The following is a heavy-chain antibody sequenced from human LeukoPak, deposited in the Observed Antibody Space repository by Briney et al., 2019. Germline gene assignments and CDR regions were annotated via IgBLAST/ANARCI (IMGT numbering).Heavy chain of an antibody. CDR3: ARDVQYSSSWPDY. D-gene: IGHD6-13*01. J-gene: IGHJ4*02. V-gene: IGHV1-18*01. Sequence: ASVKVSCKAYGYTFTSYGINWLRQAPGQGPEWMGWISAYNGNTKYAQNLQGRVTMTTDTSTSTAYMELRSLRSDDTAVYYCARDVQYSSSWPDYWGQGTLVTVSS. CDR2: ISAYNGNT. CDR1: GYTFTSYG.